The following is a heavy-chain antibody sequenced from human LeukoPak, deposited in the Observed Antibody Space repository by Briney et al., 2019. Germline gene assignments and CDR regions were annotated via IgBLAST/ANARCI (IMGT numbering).Heavy chain of an antibody. CDR3: AREGGYETLAFDY. V-gene: IGHV4-59*01. CDR1: GGFISSYY. CDR2: IYYSGST. D-gene: IGHD5-12*01. J-gene: IGHJ4*02. Sequence: SETLSLTCTVSGGFISSYYWSWIRQPPGKGLEWIGYIYYSGSTNYNPSLKSRVTISVDTSKNQFSLKLSSVTAADTAVYYCAREGGYETLAFDYWGQGTLVTVSS.